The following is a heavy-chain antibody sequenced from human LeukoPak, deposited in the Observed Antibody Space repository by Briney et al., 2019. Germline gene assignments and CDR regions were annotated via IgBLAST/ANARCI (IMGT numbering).Heavy chain of an antibody. CDR1: GGSFSGYY. Sequence: SETLSLTCAVYGGSFSGYYWSWIRQPPGKGLEWIGEINHSGSTNYNPSLKSRVTISVDTSKNQFSLKLSSVTAADTAVYYCARLGRISGAFDIWGQGTMVTVSS. CDR2: INHSGST. J-gene: IGHJ3*02. CDR3: ARLGRISGAFDI. D-gene: IGHD2-15*01. V-gene: IGHV4-34*01.